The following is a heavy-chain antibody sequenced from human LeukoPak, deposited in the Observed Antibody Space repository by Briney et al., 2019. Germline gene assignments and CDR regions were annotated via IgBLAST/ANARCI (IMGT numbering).Heavy chain of an antibody. J-gene: IGHJ6*03. Sequence: GGSLRLACAASGFTFSSFFMHWVRQPTGQGLEWVSTIGTASDTYYPGSVEGRFTLSRDNANNSLYLQMNSLTAGDTAVYYCARGPPRGKYYYMDVWGKGTTVTVSS. CDR2: IGTASDT. V-gene: IGHV3-13*01. CDR1: GFTFSSFF. CDR3: ARGPPRGKYYYMDV. D-gene: IGHD1-1*01.